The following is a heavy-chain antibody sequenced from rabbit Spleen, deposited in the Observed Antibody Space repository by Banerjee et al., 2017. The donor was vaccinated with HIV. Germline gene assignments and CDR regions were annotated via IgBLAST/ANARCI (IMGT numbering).Heavy chain of an antibody. CDR3: ARDGAGGSYFAL. CDR1: GFDFSSYG. D-gene: IGHD8-1*01. J-gene: IGHJ4*01. V-gene: IGHV1S47*01. Sequence: QEQLEESAGGLVQPGGSLKLSCKASGFDFSSYGVSWVRQAPGKGLEWIGYIDPVFGITYYANWVNGRFSISRENAQNTVFLQMTSLTAADTATYFCARDGAGGSYFALWGQGTLVTVS. CDR2: IDPVFGIT.